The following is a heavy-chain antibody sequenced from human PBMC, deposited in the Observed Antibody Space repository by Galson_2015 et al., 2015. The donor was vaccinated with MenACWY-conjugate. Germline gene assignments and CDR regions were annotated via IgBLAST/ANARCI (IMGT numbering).Heavy chain of an antibody. J-gene: IGHJ4*02. Sequence: SETLSLTCTVSGGSISSHYWSWFWQPPGKGLEWIAYIRDTGSLKDNPSLKSRVTMSADKSNNQFSLRLISVTDADTAVYYCARIPTWGSSFAYFDYWGQGILVAVSS. CDR3: ARIPTWGSSFAYFDY. CDR2: IRDTGSL. V-gene: IGHV4-59*08. D-gene: IGHD7-27*01. CDR1: GGSISSHY.